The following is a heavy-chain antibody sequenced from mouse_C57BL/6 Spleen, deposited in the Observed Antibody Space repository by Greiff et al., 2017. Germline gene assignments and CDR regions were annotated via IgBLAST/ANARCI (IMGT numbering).Heavy chain of an antibody. J-gene: IGHJ4*01. V-gene: IGHV6-3*01. CDR1: GFTFSNYW. D-gene: IGHD1-1*01. Sequence: EVMLVESGGGLVQPGGSMKLSCVASGFTFSNYWMNWVRQSPEKGLEWVAQIRLKSDNYATPYAESLKGRFTISRDDSKISVYLQMNNLRAEDTGIYYCTVYCSSPYYYAMDYWGQGTSVTVSS. CDR3: TVYCSSPYYYAMDY. CDR2: IRLKSDNYAT.